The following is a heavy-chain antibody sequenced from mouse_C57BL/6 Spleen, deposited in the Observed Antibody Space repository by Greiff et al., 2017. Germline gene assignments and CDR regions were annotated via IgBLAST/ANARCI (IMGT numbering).Heavy chain of an antibody. CDR2: ICRGGST. Sequence: VHLVESGPGLVQPSQSLSLTCTVSGFSLTSYGVHWVRQSPGKGLEWLGVICRGGSTDYNAAFMSRLGITKDNSKSQVFFKMNSLQADDTAIYYCANDAMDYWGQGTSVTVSS. CDR1: GFSLTSYG. J-gene: IGHJ4*01. CDR3: ANDAMDY. V-gene: IGHV2-5*01.